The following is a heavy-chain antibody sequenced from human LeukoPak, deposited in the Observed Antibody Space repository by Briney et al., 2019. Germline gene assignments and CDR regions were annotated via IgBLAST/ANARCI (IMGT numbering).Heavy chain of an antibody. V-gene: IGHV4-59*01. Sequence: PSETLSLTCTGSGDSISSYYWSWTRQPPGKGLEWIGYIYYSGSTNYNPSLKSRVTISVDTSKNQFSLKLSSVTAADTAVYYCARAQFVEYYFDYWGQGTLVTVSS. D-gene: IGHD2/OR15-2a*01. J-gene: IGHJ4*02. CDR1: GDSISSYY. CDR3: ARAQFVEYYFDY. CDR2: IYYSGST.